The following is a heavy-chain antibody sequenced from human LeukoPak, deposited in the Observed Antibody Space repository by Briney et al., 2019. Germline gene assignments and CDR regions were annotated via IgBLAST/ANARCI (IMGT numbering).Heavy chain of an antibody. J-gene: IGHJ3*02. D-gene: IGHD3-10*01. CDR2: IYYSGST. CDR1: GGSISSYY. CDR3: ARESSGKDAFDI. Sequence: SETLSLTCTVSGGSISSYYWSWIRQPPGKGLEWIGYIYYSGSTNYNPSLKSRVTISVDTSKNQFSLKLSSVIAADTAVYYCARESSGKDAFDIWGQGTMVTVSS. V-gene: IGHV4-59*01.